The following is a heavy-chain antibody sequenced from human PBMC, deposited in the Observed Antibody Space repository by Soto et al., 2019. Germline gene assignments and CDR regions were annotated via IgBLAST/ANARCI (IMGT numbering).Heavy chain of an antibody. CDR3: ARDLTYCSSTSCPNRFDY. J-gene: IGHJ4*02. V-gene: IGHV1-69*04. Sequence: GASVKVSCKASGGTFSSYTISWVRQAPGQGLEWMGRIIPILGIANYAQKFQGRVTITADKSTSTAYMELSSLRSEDTAVYYCARDLTYCSSTSCPNRFDYWGQGTLVTVSS. D-gene: IGHD2-2*01. CDR2: IIPILGIA. CDR1: GGTFSSYT.